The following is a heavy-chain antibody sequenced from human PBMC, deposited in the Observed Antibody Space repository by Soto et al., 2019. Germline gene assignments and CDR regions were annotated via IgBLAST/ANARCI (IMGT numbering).Heavy chain of an antibody. D-gene: IGHD2-15*01. V-gene: IGHV1-69*01. CDR3: ARKSGRDCHSGGGCFSLDV. Sequence: QVQLVQSGAEVKKPGSSLKVSCKVFGETLNSNPICWVRQAPGQGLEWVGGIVPLSNRTNYAQEFHVRVTVTEDGSTSTVYMELSNLKSADTAVYYCARKSGRDCHSGGGCFSLDVWGQGSLITVSS. J-gene: IGHJ4*02. CDR1: GETLNSNP. CDR2: IVPLSNRT.